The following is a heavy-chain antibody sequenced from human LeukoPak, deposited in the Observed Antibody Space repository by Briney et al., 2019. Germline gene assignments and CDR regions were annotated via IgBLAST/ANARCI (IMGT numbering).Heavy chain of an antibody. CDR2: INHSGST. J-gene: IGHJ4*02. CDR1: GGSFSGYY. CDR3: ARHHGWYFDFLNY. Sequence: PSETLSLTCAVYGGSFSGYYWSWIRQPPGKGLEWIGEINHSGSTNYNPSLKSRVTISLDTSKNQFSLKLSSVTAADTAVCYCARHHGWYFDFLNYWGQGTLVTVSS. V-gene: IGHV4-34*01. D-gene: IGHD6-19*01.